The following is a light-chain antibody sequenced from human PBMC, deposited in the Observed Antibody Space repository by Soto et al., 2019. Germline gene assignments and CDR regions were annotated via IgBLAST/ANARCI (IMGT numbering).Light chain of an antibody. V-gene: IGKV3D-15*01. J-gene: IGKJ5*01. CDR3: QHYNNWPLT. CDR1: QSVSSSY. CDR2: GAS. Sequence: EIVMTQSPATLSVSPGERATLSCRASQSVSSSYLAWYQQKPGQAPRLLIYGASSGATGIPARFSGSGSGTDFTLTISSLQSEDFAVYYCQHYNNWPLTFGQGTRLEIK.